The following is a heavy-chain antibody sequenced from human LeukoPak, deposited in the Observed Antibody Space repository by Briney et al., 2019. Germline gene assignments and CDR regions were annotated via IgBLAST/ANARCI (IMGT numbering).Heavy chain of an antibody. Sequence: GESLKISCKGSGYSFTSYWIGWVRQMPGKGLEWMGIIYPGDSDTRYSPSFQGQVTISADKSISTAYLQWSSLKASDTAMYYCARPRWFGESIDAFDIWGQGTMVTVSS. CDR1: GYSFTSYW. CDR2: IYPGDSDT. J-gene: IGHJ3*02. D-gene: IGHD3-10*01. V-gene: IGHV5-51*01. CDR3: ARPRWFGESIDAFDI.